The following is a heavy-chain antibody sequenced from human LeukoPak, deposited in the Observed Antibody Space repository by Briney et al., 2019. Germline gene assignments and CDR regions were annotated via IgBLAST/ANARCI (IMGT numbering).Heavy chain of an antibody. J-gene: IGHJ3*02. Sequence: GGSLRLSCAASGFTVSSNYMSWVRQAPGKGLEWGSVIYSGGSTYYAVSVKGRFTISRDNSKNTLYLQMNSLRAEDTAVYYCARDLLRAGYYYDSSRAFDIWGQGTMVTVSS. CDR1: GFTVSSNY. V-gene: IGHV3-66*01. CDR3: ARDLLRAGYYYDSSRAFDI. D-gene: IGHD3-22*01. CDR2: IYSGGST.